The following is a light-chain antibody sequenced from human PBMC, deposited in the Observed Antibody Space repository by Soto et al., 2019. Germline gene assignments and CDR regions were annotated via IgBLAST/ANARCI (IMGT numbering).Light chain of an antibody. CDR1: QSVSSN. Sequence: EIVMTQSPTTLSASQGERATLSCRASQSVSSNLAWYQQKPGQAPRLLIYGASTRATGIPARFSGSGSGTELTLTISSLQSEDFAVYYCQQYNNWPQTFGQGTKV. V-gene: IGKV3-15*01. J-gene: IGKJ1*01. CDR2: GAS. CDR3: QQYNNWPQT.